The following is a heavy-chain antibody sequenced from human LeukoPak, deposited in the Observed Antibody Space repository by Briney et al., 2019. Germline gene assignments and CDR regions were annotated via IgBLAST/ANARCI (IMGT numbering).Heavy chain of an antibody. Sequence: GGSLRLSCAASGFAVSSNYMTWVRQAPGKGLEWVSVIYSGGSTYYADSVKGRFTISRDNSKNTLYLQMNSLKTEDTAVYYCTTDFAQTYYYDSSEDYWGQGTLVTVSS. CDR3: TTDFAQTYYYDSSEDY. V-gene: IGHV3-53*01. CDR1: GFAVSSNY. D-gene: IGHD3-22*01. CDR2: IYSGGST. J-gene: IGHJ4*02.